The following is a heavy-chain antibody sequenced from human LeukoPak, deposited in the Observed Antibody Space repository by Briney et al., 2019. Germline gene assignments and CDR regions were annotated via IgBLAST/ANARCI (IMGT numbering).Heavy chain of an antibody. CDR2: INPSGGST. J-gene: IGHJ5*02. CDR1: GYTFTSYY. CDR3: AREGLLWFGELSRGWFDP. D-gene: IGHD3-10*01. V-gene: IGHV1-46*01. Sequence: ASVKVSCKASGYTFTSYYMHWVRQAPGQGLEWMGIINPSGGSTSYAQKFQGRVTMTRDMSTSTVYMELSSLRSEDTAVYYCAREGLLWFGELSRGWFDPWGQGTLVTVSS.